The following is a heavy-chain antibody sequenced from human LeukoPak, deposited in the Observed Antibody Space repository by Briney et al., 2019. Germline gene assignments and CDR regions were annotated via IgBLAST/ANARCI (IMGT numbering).Heavy chain of an antibody. CDR3: AKSGSYTSGDQRAFDI. V-gene: IGHV3-30*02. Sequence: PGGSLRLSCAASGFTLSSYGMHWVRQAPGKGLEWVAFIRYDGSNKYYADSVKGRSTISRDNSKNTLYLQMNSLRAEDTAVYYCAKSGSYTSGDQRAFDIWGQGTMATVSS. CDR1: GFTLSSYG. D-gene: IGHD1-26*01. J-gene: IGHJ3*02. CDR2: IRYDGSNK.